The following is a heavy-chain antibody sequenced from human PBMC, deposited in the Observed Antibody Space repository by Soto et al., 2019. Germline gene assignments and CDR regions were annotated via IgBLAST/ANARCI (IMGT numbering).Heavy chain of an antibody. J-gene: IGHJ3*02. Sequence: QVQLVQSGAEVKNSGASVKVSCKASGYTFTSYGFSWVRQAPGQGLEWMGWISASNGNTNYAQKLQGRVTMTTDTSTGTAYMELRSLRSDDTATYYCARDRPLKSGAFDIWGQGTMVTVSS. CDR3: ARDRPLKSGAFDI. CDR1: GYTFTSYG. CDR2: ISASNGNT. V-gene: IGHV1-18*01.